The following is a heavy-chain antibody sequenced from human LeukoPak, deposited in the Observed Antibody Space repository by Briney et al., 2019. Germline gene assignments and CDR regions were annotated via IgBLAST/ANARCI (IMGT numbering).Heavy chain of an antibody. V-gene: IGHV5-51*01. Sequence: GESLNISCKASGYSFTTHWIGWVRHMPGKALECNRILHPGDSDTRDSASLQGRVTIWADKSISTGYLQWRSLRASDSAMYYCARGDTEVAATADFWGQGTLVTVS. CDR2: LHPGDSDT. D-gene: IGHD6-19*01. CDR1: GYSFTTHW. J-gene: IGHJ4*02. CDR3: ARGDTEVAATADF.